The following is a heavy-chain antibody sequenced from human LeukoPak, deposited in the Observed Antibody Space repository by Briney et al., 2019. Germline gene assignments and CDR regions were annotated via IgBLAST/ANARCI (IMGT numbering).Heavy chain of an antibody. Sequence: GGSLRLSCAASGFMFSSYEMNWVRQAPGKGLEWVSYISSSGSTRYYAGSVKGRFTISRDNAKNSLYLQMNSLRAEDTAVYYCARPRGSGIYQHFDYWGQGTLVTVSS. CDR3: ARPRGSGIYQHFDY. CDR2: ISSSGSTR. CDR1: GFMFSSYE. D-gene: IGHD3-10*01. J-gene: IGHJ4*02. V-gene: IGHV3-48*03.